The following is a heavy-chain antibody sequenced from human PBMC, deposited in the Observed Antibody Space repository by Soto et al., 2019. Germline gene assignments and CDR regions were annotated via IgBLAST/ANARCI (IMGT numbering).Heavy chain of an antibody. CDR2: INSDGSTT. Sequence: GGSLRLSCAASGFTFRDHWMHWVRQAPGKGLVWVSRINSDGSTTTYADSVKGRFTISRDNAKSTLYLQLNSLRAEDTALYYCAGGYSSGHDYWGQGTLVPV. CDR1: GFTFRDHW. CDR3: AGGYSSGHDY. D-gene: IGHD6-19*01. J-gene: IGHJ4*01. V-gene: IGHV3-74*01.